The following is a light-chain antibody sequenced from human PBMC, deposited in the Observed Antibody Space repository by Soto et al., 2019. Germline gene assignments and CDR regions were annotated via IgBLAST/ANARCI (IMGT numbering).Light chain of an antibody. CDR1: SSDVGGYNY. J-gene: IGLJ2*01. Sequence: QSALTQPPSASGSPGQSVTISCTGTSSDVGGYNYVSWYQQHPGKAPKLMISEVSKRPPGVPDRFSGSKSGNTASLTVSGLQAEDEADYYCSSYAGSNNFVFGGGTKVTVL. CDR3: SSYAGSNNFV. V-gene: IGLV2-8*01. CDR2: EVS.